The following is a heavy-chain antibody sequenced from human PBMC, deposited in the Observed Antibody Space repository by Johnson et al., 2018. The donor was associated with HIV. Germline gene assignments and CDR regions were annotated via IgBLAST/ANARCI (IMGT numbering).Heavy chain of an antibody. CDR3: AKDIGWELGAFDI. CDR1: GFTFSSYW. V-gene: IGHV3-74*01. J-gene: IGHJ3*02. CDR2: INWNGGST. D-gene: IGHD1-26*01. Sequence: VQLVESGGGLVQPGGSLRLSCAASGFTFSSYWMHWVRQAPGKGLVWVSGINWNGGSTGYADSVKGRFTISRDNAKNSLYLQMNSLRAEDTALYYCAKDIGWELGAFDIWGKGTMVTVSS.